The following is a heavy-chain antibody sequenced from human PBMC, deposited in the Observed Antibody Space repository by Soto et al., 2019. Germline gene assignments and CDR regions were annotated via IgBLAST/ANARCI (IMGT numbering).Heavy chain of an antibody. J-gene: IGHJ5*02. CDR2: ISAYNGNT. CDR1: GYSFTGFG. CDR3: ARSRGGSGNYGEVS. D-gene: IGHD3-10*01. Sequence: QVQLVQSGTEVKKPGASVKVSCKASGYSFTGFGITWVRQAPGQGLEWMGWISAYNGNTNYAQKFQGRVAMTTDTSTSTAYMELRSLSSDDTAVYYCARSRGGSGNYGEVSWGQGTLVTVYS. V-gene: IGHV1-18*01.